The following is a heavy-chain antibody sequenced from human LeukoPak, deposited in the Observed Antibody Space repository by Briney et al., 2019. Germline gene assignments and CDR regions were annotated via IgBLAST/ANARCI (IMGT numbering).Heavy chain of an antibody. V-gene: IGHV3-23*01. J-gene: IGHJ2*01. CDR2: ISGSGGST. CDR1: GFTFSSYA. D-gene: IGHD6-19*01. Sequence: GGSLRLSCAASGFTFSSYAMSWVRQAPGKGLEWVSAISGSGGSTYYADSVKGRFTTSRDNSKNTLYLQMNSLRAEDTAVYYCAKGARSSGWSAKAGYFDLWGRGTLVTVSS. CDR3: AKGARSSGWSAKAGYFDL.